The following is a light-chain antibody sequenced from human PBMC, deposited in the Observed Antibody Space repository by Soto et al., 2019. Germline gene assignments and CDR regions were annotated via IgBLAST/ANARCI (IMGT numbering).Light chain of an antibody. CDR3: QQHSNWPLT. CDR1: QSISSSY. V-gene: IGKV3D-20*02. J-gene: IGKJ4*01. CDR2: GAS. Sequence: EIVLTQSPGTLSLSPGERATLSCRASQSISSSYLAWYQQKPGQAPRLLIYGASSRATGIPDRFSGSGSGTGFILTISSLEPEDFAVYYCQQHSNWPLTFGGGTKVDIK.